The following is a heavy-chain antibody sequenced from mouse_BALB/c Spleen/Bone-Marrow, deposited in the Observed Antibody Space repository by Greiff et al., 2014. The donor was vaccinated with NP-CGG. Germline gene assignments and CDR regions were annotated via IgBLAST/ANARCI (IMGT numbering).Heavy chain of an antibody. CDR2: ISSDSTAI. Sequence: EVKLMESGGGLVQPGGSRKLSCAASGFAFSSFGMHWVRQAPEKGLEWVAYISSDSTAIYYADTVKGRFTTSRDNPKNTLFLQMTSLRSEDTAMYYCIRPYDGYYAWFAYWGQGTLVTVSA. V-gene: IGHV5-17*02. CDR3: IRPYDGYYAWFAY. D-gene: IGHD2-3*01. J-gene: IGHJ3*01. CDR1: GFAFSSFG.